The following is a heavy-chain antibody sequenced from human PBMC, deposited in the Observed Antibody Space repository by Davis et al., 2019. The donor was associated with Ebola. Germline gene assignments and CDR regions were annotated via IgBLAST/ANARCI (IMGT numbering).Heavy chain of an antibody. J-gene: IGHJ2*01. Sequence: HTGGSLRLSCAASGFTFSSYWMHWVRHAPGKGLVWLSHINSDGSTTSYADSVKGRFTISRDTAKNTLYLQMNSLRAEDTAVYYCARGATMKGYWYFDLWGRGNLVTVSS. CDR3: ARGATMKGYWYFDL. CDR1: GFTFSSYW. V-gene: IGHV3-74*01. CDR2: INSDGSTT. D-gene: IGHD5-12*01.